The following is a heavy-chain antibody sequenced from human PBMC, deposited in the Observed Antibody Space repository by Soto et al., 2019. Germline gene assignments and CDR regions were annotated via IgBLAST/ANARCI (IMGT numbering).Heavy chain of an antibody. CDR2: TYYRSKWYN. V-gene: IGHV6-1*01. CDR1: GDSVSSNSAA. Sequence: SQTLSLTCVISGDSVSSNSAAWNWIRQSPSRGLEWLGRTYYRSKWYNDYAVSVKSRITINPDTSKNQFSLKLSSVTAVDTAVYYCARGRALPTYYYGSGSYSGPGYYYYAMEVWGQGTTVTV. CDR3: ARGRALPTYYYGSGSYSGPGYYYYAMEV. J-gene: IGHJ6*02. D-gene: IGHD3-10*01.